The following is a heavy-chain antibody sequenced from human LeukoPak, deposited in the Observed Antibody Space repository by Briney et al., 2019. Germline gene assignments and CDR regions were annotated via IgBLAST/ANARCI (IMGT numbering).Heavy chain of an antibody. Sequence: GESLKISCKGSGYSFTSYWISWVRQMPGKGLEWMGRIDPSDTYTNYSPSFQGHVTISADKSISTAYLQWSSLKASDTAMYYCARHRYYDILTGFDYWGQGTLVTVSS. V-gene: IGHV5-10-1*01. CDR1: GYSFTSYW. J-gene: IGHJ4*02. CDR2: IDPSDTYT. D-gene: IGHD3-9*01. CDR3: ARHRYYDILTGFDY.